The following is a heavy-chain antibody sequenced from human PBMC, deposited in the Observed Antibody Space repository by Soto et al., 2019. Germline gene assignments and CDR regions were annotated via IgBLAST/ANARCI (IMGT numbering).Heavy chain of an antibody. V-gene: IGHV4-39*01. CDR2: VYYRGRS. CDR1: GGSVTNSSYY. Sequence: SETLSLTCTVSGGSVTNSSYYWGWIRQSPGKGLEWIGSVYYRGRSYSKSSVKSRVTISVDTSKNQFSLNLNSVTASDTAVYFCVSQRTTVIPQAYFDYWGPGALVTVSS. J-gene: IGHJ4*02. D-gene: IGHD4-4*01. CDR3: VSQRTTVIPQAYFDY.